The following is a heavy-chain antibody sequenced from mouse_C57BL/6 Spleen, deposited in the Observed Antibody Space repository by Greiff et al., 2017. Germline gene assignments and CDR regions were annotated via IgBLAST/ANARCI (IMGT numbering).Heavy chain of an antibody. CDR2: INPNNGGT. CDR1: GYTFTDYN. V-gene: IGHV1-18*01. D-gene: IGHD1-1*01. J-gene: IGHJ4*01. CDR3: ARWGPYYYGSSYDYAMDY. Sequence: EVKLMESGPELVKPGASVKIPCKASGYTFTDYNMDWVKQSHGKSLEWIGDINPNNGGTIYNQKFKGKATLTVDKSSSTAYMELRSLTSEDTAVYYCARWGPYYYGSSYDYAMDYWGQGTSVTVSS.